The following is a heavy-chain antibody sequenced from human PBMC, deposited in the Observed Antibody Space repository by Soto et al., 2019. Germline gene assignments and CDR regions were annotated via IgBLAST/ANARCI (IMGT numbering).Heavy chain of an antibody. Sequence: PGGSLRLSCAASGFTFSSYGMHWVRQAPGKGLEWVAVISYDGSNKYYADSVKGRFTISRDNSKNTLYLQMNSLRAEDTAVYYCAKDLGPIYYDFWSGPYGMDVWGQGTTVTVSS. CDR2: ISYDGSNK. D-gene: IGHD3-3*01. V-gene: IGHV3-30*18. CDR3: AKDLGPIYYDFWSGPYGMDV. CDR1: GFTFSSYG. J-gene: IGHJ6*02.